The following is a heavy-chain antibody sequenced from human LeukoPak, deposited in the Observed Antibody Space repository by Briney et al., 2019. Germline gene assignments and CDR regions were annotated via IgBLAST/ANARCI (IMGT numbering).Heavy chain of an antibody. CDR3: AGGMRGLWAFDI. V-gene: IGHV3-7*01. CDR1: GFTFSSYW. J-gene: IGHJ3*02. CDR2: IKQDGSEK. D-gene: IGHD3-16*01. Sequence: GGSLRLSCAASGFTFSSYWMSWVRQAPGKGLEWVANIKQDGSEKYYVDSVKGRFTISRDNAKNSLYLQMNSRRAEDTAVYYCAGGMRGLWAFDIWGQGKMGTGSS.